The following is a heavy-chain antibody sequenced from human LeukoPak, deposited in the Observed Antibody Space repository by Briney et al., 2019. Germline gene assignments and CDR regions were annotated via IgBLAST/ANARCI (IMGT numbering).Heavy chain of an antibody. J-gene: IGHJ6*03. D-gene: IGHD3-10*01. CDR3: VGGPYYYYYMDV. CDR2: IYSGGST. CDR1: GFPFTFA. Sequence: GGSLRLSCAASGFPFTFAMSWVRQAPGKGLEWVSVIYSGGSTYYADSVKGRFTISRDNSKNTLYLQMNSLRAEDTAVYYCVGGPYYYYYMDVWGKGTTVTVSS. V-gene: IGHV3-53*01.